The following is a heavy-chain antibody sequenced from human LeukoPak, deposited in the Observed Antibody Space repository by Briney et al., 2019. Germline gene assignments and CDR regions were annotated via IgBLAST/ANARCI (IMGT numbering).Heavy chain of an antibody. CDR1: VGTFSSYA. D-gene: IGHD6-6*01. J-gene: IGHJ6*03. V-gene: IGHV1-69*04. Sequence: SVTVSCKASVGTFSSYAISWVRQAPGQGLEWMGRIIPILGIANYAQKFQGRVTITADKSTSTAYMELSSLRSEDTAVYYCARGGIAARVYCYYYMDVWGKGTTVTVSS. CDR3: ARGGIAARVYCYYYMDV. CDR2: IIPILGIA.